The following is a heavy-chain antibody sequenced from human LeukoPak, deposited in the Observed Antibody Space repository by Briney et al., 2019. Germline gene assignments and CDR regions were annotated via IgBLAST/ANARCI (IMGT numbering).Heavy chain of an antibody. CDR2: IRSKTNNYAT. CDR3: VGALWGRNY. V-gene: IGHV3-73*01. J-gene: IGHJ4*02. D-gene: IGHD2/OR15-2a*01. Sequence: GGSLRLSCAASGFTFSGSDIHWVRQASGKGLEWVGHIRSKTNNYATADAASVKGRFTFSRDDSENTAYLQMNSLRAGDTAVYYCVGALWGRNYWGQGILVTVSS. CDR1: GFTFSGSD.